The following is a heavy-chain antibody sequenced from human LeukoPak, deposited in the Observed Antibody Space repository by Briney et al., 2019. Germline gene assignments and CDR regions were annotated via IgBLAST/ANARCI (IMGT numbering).Heavy chain of an antibody. D-gene: IGHD3-22*01. J-gene: IGHJ4*02. V-gene: IGHV3-23*01. CDR3: AKGGYYDSSGYYLFNYYFDY. CDR1: GFSFSSYA. Sequence: PGGSLRLSCAASGFSFSSYAMSWVRQPPGKGLEWVSAISRSGGTTYYADSVKGRFTISRDNSKNTLYLQMNSLRAEDTAVYYCAKGGYYDSSGYYLFNYYFDYWGQGTLVTVSS. CDR2: ISRSGGTT.